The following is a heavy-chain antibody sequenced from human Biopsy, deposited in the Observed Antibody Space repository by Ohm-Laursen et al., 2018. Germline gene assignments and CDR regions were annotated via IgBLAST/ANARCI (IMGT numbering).Heavy chain of an antibody. CDR3: ARGGLNYWYFDL. V-gene: IGHV1-2*02. D-gene: IGHD1-26*01. CDR1: GSTFTDSY. J-gene: IGHJ2*01. CDR2: INPNSGGT. Sequence: PSVKLSCKASGSTFTDSYMHWVRQAPGQGLEWMGWINPNSGGTNYAQKFQGRVTMTRDTSMSTAYMELNRLRSDDTAVYYCARGGLNYWYFDLWGRGTLVTVSS.